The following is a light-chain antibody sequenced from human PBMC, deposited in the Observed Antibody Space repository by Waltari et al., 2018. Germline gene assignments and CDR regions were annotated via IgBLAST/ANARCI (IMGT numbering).Light chain of an antibody. J-gene: IGKJ2*03. Sequence: DIQMTQSPSTVSASVGDRVTITCRASQRISIGLAWYQQKPGKAPKLLIYKASSLESGVSSRFSGSGSGTEFTLTITSLQPDDFATYYCQHYNVYPYGFGQGTNLEIK. CDR1: QRISIG. V-gene: IGKV1-5*03. CDR3: QHYNVYPYG. CDR2: KAS.